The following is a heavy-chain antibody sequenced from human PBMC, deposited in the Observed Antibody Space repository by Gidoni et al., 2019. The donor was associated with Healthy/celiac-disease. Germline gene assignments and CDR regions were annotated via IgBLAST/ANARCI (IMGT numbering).Heavy chain of an antibody. V-gene: IGHV4-39*01. Sequence: QLQLQESGPGLGKPSETLSLTCTVPGGSISSSSDYWGWIRQPQGKGLEWIGSISHRGSTYYNPYLKSRVTIAGATSKNQFSLKLSSVTAADTAVYYCARHSPGADYWGQGTLVTVSS. CDR1: GGSISSSSDY. CDR2: ISHRGST. J-gene: IGHJ4*02. D-gene: IGHD1-26*01. CDR3: ARHSPGADY.